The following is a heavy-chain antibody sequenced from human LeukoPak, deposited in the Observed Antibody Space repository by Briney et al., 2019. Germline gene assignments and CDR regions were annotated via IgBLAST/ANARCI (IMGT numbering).Heavy chain of an antibody. D-gene: IGHD6-19*01. J-gene: IGHJ4*02. CDR3: ARRNSGWPFDW. Sequence: SETLSLTPRLSGGSISSSSHYWNGIRQPPGKGLEWIRQIFSSGTTYYNQSLHSRVTISADTSKNQFSLKVNSVSAADTAVYYCARRNSGWPFDWWGPGSLVTVSS. CDR2: IFSSGTT. V-gene: IGHV4-39*01. CDR1: GGSISSSSHY.